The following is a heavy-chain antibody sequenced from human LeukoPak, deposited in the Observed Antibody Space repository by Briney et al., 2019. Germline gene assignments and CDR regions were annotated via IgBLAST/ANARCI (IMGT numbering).Heavy chain of an antibody. CDR2: IYYSGST. V-gene: IGHV4-61*01. Sequence: SETLSLTCTVSGGSVSSGSYYWSWIRQPPGKGLEWIGCIYYSGSTNYNPSLKSRVTMSVDTSKNQFSLKLSSVTAADTAVYYCARDPGGSYFDYWGQGTLVTVSS. J-gene: IGHJ4*02. CDR1: GGSVSSGSYY. D-gene: IGHD1-26*01. CDR3: ARDPGGSYFDY.